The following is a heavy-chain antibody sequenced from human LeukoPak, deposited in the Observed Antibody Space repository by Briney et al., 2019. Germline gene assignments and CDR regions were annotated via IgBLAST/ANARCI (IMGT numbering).Heavy chain of an antibody. CDR3: AKAWGFFDWSTFDY. V-gene: IGHV3-9*01. Sequence: PGRSLRLSCAASGFTFDDYAMHWVRQAPGKGLEWVSGISWNSGSIGYADSVKGRFTISRDNAKNSLYLQMNSLRAEDTALYYCAKAWGFFDWSTFDYWGQGTLVTVPS. D-gene: IGHD3-9*01. CDR1: GFTFDDYA. J-gene: IGHJ4*02. CDR2: ISWNSGSI.